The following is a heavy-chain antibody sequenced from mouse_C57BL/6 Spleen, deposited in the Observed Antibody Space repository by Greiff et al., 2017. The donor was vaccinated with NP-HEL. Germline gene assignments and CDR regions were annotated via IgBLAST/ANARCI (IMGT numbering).Heavy chain of an antibody. CDR3: VRHGSCDFDY. CDR1: GFSFNTYA. D-gene: IGHD3-3*01. J-gene: IGHJ2*01. CDR2: IRSKSNNYAT. Sequence: EVQLVESGGGLVQPKGSLKLSCAASGFSFNTYAMNWVRQAPGKGLEWVARIRSKSNNYATYYADSVKDRFTISTDDSESMLYLQMNNLKTEDTGMYYCVRHGSCDFDYWGQGTTLTVSS. V-gene: IGHV10-1*01.